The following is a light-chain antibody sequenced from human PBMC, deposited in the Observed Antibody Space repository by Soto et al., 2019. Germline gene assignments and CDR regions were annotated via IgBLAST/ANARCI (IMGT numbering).Light chain of an antibody. CDR1: SSNIGAGYD. V-gene: IGLV1-40*01. CDR2: TNN. CDR3: QAWDTSTGVV. J-gene: IGLJ2*01. Sequence: QSVLTQPPSVSGAPGQRVTISCTGSSSNIGAGYDVHWYMQLPGTAPKLLVYTNNNRPSGVPDRFSGSKSGTSASLAITGLQAEDEADYYCQAWDTSTGVVFGGGTKLTVL.